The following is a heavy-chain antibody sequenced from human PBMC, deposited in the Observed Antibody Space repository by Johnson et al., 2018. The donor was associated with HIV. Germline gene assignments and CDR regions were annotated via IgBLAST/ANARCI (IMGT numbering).Heavy chain of an antibody. J-gene: IGHJ3*02. CDR1: GFTFSDYY. D-gene: IGHD3-9*01. CDR3: ARWGPYDILTGYDAFDI. Sequence: MMLVESGGGLVKPGGSLRLSCAASGFTFSDYYMSWIRQAPGKGLVWVSRINSDGSSTSYADSVKGRFTTSRDNAKNTLFLQMNSLRAEDTAVYYCARWGPYDILTGYDAFDIWGQGTMVTVSS. CDR2: INSDGSST. V-gene: IGHV3-74*02.